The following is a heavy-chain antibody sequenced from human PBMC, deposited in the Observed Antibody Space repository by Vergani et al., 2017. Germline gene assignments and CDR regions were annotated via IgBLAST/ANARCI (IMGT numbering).Heavy chain of an antibody. Sequence: VQLVESGGGVVQPGRSLRLSCAASGFTFSSYAMHWVRQAPGKGLEWVSYISSSGSSIYYADSVKGRITISRDNAKNSLYLQMNSLRAEDTAVYYCARDLYGDHFDYWGQGTLVTVSS. J-gene: IGHJ4*02. D-gene: IGHD4-17*01. CDR1: GFTFSSYA. V-gene: IGHV3-48*04. CDR2: ISSSGSSI. CDR3: ARDLYGDHFDY.